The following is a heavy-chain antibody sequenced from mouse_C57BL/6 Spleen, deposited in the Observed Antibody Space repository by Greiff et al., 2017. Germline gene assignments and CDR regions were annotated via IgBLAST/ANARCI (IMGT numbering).Heavy chain of an antibody. D-gene: IGHD2-5*01. J-gene: IGHJ3*01. CDR2: INPSTGGT. CDR1: GYSFTGYY. V-gene: IGHV1-42*01. Sequence: VQLQQSGPELVKPGASVKISCKASGYSFTGYYMNWVKQSPEKSLEWIGEINPSTGGTTYNQKFKAKAILTVDKASSTAYMQLKSLTSEDSAVYYCARGPGYYSNYSAWFADWGQGTLVTVSA. CDR3: ARGPGYYSNYSAWFAD.